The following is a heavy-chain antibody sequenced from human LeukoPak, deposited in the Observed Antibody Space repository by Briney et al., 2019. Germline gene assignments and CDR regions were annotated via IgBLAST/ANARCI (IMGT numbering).Heavy chain of an antibody. CDR3: ARLSDY. V-gene: IGHV3-30*04. Sequence: GGSLRLSCAASGFTFSSYAMHWVRQAPGKGLEWVAVISYDGSNKYYADSVKGRFTISRDNPKNTLYLQMNSLRAEDTAVYYCARLSDYWGQGTLVTVSS. CDR2: ISYDGSNK. J-gene: IGHJ4*02. CDR1: GFTFSSYA.